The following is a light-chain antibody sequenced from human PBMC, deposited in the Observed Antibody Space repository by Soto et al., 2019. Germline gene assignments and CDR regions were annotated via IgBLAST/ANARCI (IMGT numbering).Light chain of an antibody. CDR3: QQYDSLPYT. J-gene: IGKJ2*01. CDR1: QDISDS. CDR2: DAS. V-gene: IGKV1-33*01. Sequence: DIQMTQSPSFLSASVGDRVTITCRASQDISDSLNWYQQKPGKAPKLLIYDASNLESGVPSEFSGSGSGTDFTFTISSLQPGDIATYYCQQYDSLPYTFGQGTKLEI.